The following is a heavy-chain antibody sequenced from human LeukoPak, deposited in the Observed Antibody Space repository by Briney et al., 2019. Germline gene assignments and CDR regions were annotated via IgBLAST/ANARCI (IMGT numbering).Heavy chain of an antibody. CDR1: GGSISSSNYY. CDR3: ANYDSSGIFDY. Sequence: SETQSLTCTVSGGSISSSNYYWGWIRQPPGKGLEWIGSIYYSGNTYYNPSLKSRVTISVDTSKNQFSLKLSSVTAADTAVYYCANYDSSGIFDYWGQGTLVTVSS. J-gene: IGHJ4*02. CDR2: IYYSGNT. D-gene: IGHD3-22*01. V-gene: IGHV4-39*07.